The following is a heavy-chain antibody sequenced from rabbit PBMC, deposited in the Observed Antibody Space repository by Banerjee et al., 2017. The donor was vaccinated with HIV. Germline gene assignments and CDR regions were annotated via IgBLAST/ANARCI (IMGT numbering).Heavy chain of an antibody. J-gene: IGHJ4*01. V-gene: IGHV1S43*01. Sequence: QSLEESGGDLVKPGASLTLTCTASGIDFSSYYYMCWVRQAPGKGLELITCIYTDSGSIRFASWVNGRFAISRSTSLNTVDLKMTSLTAADTASYYCARDWGLPGDVWGPGTLVTVS. CDR2: IYTDSGSI. D-gene: IGHD3-1*01. CDR1: GIDFSSYYY. CDR3: ARDWGLPGDV.